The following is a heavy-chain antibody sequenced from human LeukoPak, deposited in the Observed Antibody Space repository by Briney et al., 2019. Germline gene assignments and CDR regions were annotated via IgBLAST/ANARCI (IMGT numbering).Heavy chain of an antibody. CDR1: GGTFSSYA. J-gene: IGHJ4*02. CDR3: ARADYYYDSSGPFDY. D-gene: IGHD3-22*01. V-gene: IGHV1-69*06. CDR2: IIPIFGTA. Sequence: SVKVSCKASGGTFSSYAISWVRQAPGQALEWMGGIIPIFGTANYAQKFQGRVTITADKSTSTAYMELSSLRSEDMAVYYCARADYYYDSSGPFDYWGQGTLVTVSS.